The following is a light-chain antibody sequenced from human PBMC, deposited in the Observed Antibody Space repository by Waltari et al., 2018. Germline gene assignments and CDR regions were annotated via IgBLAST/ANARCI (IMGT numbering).Light chain of an antibody. CDR2: EAS. J-gene: IGKJ4*01. V-gene: IGKV3-11*02. CDR1: QSVSRS. CDR3: QQRSVWPVT. Sequence: PGERVTLSCRASQSVSRSLGWFLQKPGQAPKLLIYEASNRAPGLPGRFSGSGFGRDFTLTISSLEPEDFGVYYCQQRSVWPVTFGGGTKLEI.